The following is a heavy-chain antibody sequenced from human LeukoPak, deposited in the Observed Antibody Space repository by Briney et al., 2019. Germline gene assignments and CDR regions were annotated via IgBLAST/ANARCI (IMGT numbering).Heavy chain of an antibody. CDR1: GFTFSGFY. CDR3: SRGGYSHAFDV. Sequence: GGSLRLSCVASGFTFSGFYIHWIRQAPGKGLVWVSHINWDGSVTTYADSVRGRFTISRDNAKNTLYLQMDSLRAEDTAVHYCSRGGYSHAFDVWGPGTMVTVSS. J-gene: IGHJ3*01. V-gene: IGHV3-74*01. D-gene: IGHD2-15*01. CDR2: INWDGSVT.